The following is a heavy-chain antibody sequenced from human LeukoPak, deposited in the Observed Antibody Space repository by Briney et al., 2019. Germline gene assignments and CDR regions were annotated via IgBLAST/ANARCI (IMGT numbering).Heavy chain of an antibody. J-gene: IGHJ3*02. CDR2: IDARSGIV. CDR3: ARTYDFGRGPPGDAFDN. D-gene: IGHD3-3*01. CDR1: GFTFTMFG. V-gene: IGHV3-48*01. Sequence: GGSLRLSCAASGFTFTMFGMNWVRQAPGKGLEWVSYIDARSGIVYYADSVQGRFTISRDDAKDSVFLQMYSLRVDDTAVYYCARTYDFGRGPPGDAFDNWGQGTLVTVPS.